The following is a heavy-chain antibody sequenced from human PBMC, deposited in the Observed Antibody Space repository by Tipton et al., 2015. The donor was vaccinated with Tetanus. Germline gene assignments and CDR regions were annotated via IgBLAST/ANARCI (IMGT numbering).Heavy chain of an antibody. V-gene: IGHV4-59*01. CDR2: ISDSGTT. CDR1: GGSIYNYY. J-gene: IGHJ4*02. Sequence: TLSLTCTVSGGSIYNYYWTWVRQSPGKAPEWIGYISDSGTTNYNPSLQSRVTIIVDTSRNQFSLKVTSLTTADTAVNYCARRGGRLQLLPGYLGYWGKGTLVTVSS. CDR3: ARRGGRLQLLPGYLGY. D-gene: IGHD6-25*01.